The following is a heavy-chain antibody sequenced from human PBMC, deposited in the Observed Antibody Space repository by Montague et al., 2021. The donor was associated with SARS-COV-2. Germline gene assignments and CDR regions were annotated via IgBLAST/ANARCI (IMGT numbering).Heavy chain of an antibody. CDR3: ARGTRVVGITPGFRY. CDR2: IDHRGNT. Sequence: SETLSLTCDAYRGSFHIFSWGWIRQSPEKGLEWIGEIDHRGNTNYNPSLMSRVTISVDTSKNQFSLNLTSVTAADTAIYYCARGTRVVGITPGFRYWGQGTQVAVSS. J-gene: IGHJ4*02. D-gene: IGHD2-21*01. CDR1: RGSFHIFS. V-gene: IGHV4-34*01.